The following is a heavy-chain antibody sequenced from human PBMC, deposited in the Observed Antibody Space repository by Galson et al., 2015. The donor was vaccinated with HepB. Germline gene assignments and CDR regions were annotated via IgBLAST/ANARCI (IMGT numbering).Heavy chain of an antibody. J-gene: IGHJ6*02. CDR3: ARRLSAAGPDYYYYYGMDV. CDR1: GYSFTSYW. Sequence: QSGADVKKPGESLRISCKGSGYSFTSYWISWVRQMPGKGLEWMGRIDPSDSYTNYSPSFQGHVTISADKSISTAYLQWSSLKASDTAMYYCARRLSAAGPDYYYYYGMDVWGQGTTVTVSS. V-gene: IGHV5-10-1*01. D-gene: IGHD6-13*01. CDR2: IDPSDSYT.